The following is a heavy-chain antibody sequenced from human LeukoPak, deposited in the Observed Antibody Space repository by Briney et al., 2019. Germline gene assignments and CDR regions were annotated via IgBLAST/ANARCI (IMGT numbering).Heavy chain of an antibody. CDR2: VSTYNGNT. D-gene: IGHD1-26*01. CDR1: GYTFTSYG. Sequence: ASVKVSCKASGYTFTSYGISWVRQAPGQGLEWMGWVSTYNGNTKYAQNLQGRVTTTTDTSTSTAYMELRSLRSDDTAMYYCARQSTGSYYSPIDYWGQGTLVTVSS. J-gene: IGHJ4*02. V-gene: IGHV1-18*01. CDR3: ARQSTGSYYSPIDY.